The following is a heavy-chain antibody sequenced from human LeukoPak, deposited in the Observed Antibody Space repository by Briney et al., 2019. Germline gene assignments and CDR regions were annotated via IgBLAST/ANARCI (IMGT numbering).Heavy chain of an antibody. Sequence: GGSLRLSCTASGFTFGDYAMSWVRQAPGKGLQWVSFIRTKAYGGTTEYAASVKGRFTISRDDSKSLAYLQMSSLKTEDTAVYYCTRVDTTMIQYYLDYWGQGTLVTVSP. CDR2: IRTKAYGGTT. J-gene: IGHJ4*02. CDR3: TRVDTTMIQYYLDY. D-gene: IGHD5-18*01. CDR1: GFTFGDYA. V-gene: IGHV3-49*04.